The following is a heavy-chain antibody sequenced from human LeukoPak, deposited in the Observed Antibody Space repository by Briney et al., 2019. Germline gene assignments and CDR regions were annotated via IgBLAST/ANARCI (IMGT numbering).Heavy chain of an antibody. V-gene: IGHV3-15*01. D-gene: IGHD2-2*01. CDR3: TAKNYCSSTSCYEGYYYYMDV. J-gene: IGHJ6*03. CDR1: GFTFSNAW. CDR2: IKSKTDGGTT. Sequence: GSLRLSCAASGFTFSNAWMSWVRQAPGKGVEWVGRIKSKTDGGTTDYAAPVKGRFTISRDDSKNTLYLQMNSLKTEDTAVYYCTAKNYCSSTSCYEGYYYYMDVWGKGTTVTVSS.